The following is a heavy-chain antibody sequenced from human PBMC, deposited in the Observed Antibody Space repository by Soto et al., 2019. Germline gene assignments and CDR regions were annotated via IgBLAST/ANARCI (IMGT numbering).Heavy chain of an antibody. J-gene: IGHJ5*02. CDR3: TCRFPEWVSYYDFWSGYIDWFGP. D-gene: IGHD3-3*01. Sequence: PSETLSLTGTVSGVSISSYYWTWFRQPPGKGLEWIGYIYYSGSTNYNPSLKIRVTISVATSKTQFSLKFSSVTAPDTAVYYCTCRFPEWVSYYDFWSGYIDWFGPWGKGTLVTVT. CDR1: GVSISSYY. CDR2: IYYSGST. V-gene: IGHV4-59*08.